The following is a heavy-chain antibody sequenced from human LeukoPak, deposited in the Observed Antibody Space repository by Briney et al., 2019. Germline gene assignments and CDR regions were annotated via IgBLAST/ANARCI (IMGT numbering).Heavy chain of an antibody. CDR1: GLTLNNPW. CDR2: IKRKTYEGIT. J-gene: IGHJ4*02. Sequence: PGESLTPSCPLCGLTLNNPWMSWVRHAPAKGREWVGRIKRKTYEGITYYAAPVKRRLNISRNDSKNTVYLQMNSLKIEDTALYYCTTATSYWGQGSLVTVSS. V-gene: IGHV3-15*01. CDR3: TTATSY.